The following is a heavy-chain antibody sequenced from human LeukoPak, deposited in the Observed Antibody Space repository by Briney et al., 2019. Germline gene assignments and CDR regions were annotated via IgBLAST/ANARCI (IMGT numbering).Heavy chain of an antibody. D-gene: IGHD2-21*02. J-gene: IGHJ4*02. CDR3: ARASYCGGDCYPRYFDY. CDR1: GYSFTSYW. V-gene: IGHV5-51*01. Sequence: GESLKISCKGSGYSFTSYWIGWVRQMPGKGLEWMGIIYPGDSDTRYSPSFQGQVTISADKSISTAYLQWSSLKASDTAMYYCARASYCGGDCYPRYFDYWGQGTLVTVSS. CDR2: IYPGDSDT.